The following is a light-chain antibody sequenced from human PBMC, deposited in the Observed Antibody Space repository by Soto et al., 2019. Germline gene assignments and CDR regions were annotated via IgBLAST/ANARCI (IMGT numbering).Light chain of an antibody. CDR1: SSDIGAGYD. Sequence: QSVLTQPPSVSGAPGQRVTISCTGSSSDIGAGYDVHWYQQLPGSAPKLLVYGNSNRPSGVPDRFSVSKSGTSASLAITGLQAEDEADYYCQSFDSSLIGYVFGTGTQLTVL. J-gene: IGLJ1*01. CDR2: GNS. V-gene: IGLV1-40*01. CDR3: QSFDSSLIGYV.